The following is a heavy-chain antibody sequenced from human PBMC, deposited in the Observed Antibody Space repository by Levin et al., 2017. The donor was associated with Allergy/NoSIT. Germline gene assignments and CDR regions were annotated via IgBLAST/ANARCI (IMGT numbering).Heavy chain of an antibody. CDR2: INPGGGSA. CDR1: GYTFINHY. V-gene: IGHV1-46*01. Sequence: ASVKVSCKASGYTFINHYVYWVRQAPGQGLEWMGIINPGGGSATYAQRFQGRVTMTRDSPTSTVYMELSSLTSEDTAVYYCARAAHRNAFIVAVGWNIPRDQYYALDVWGQGTTVTVSS. D-gene: IGHD6-13*01. J-gene: IGHJ6*02. CDR3: ARAAHRNAFIVAVGWNIPRDQYYALDV.